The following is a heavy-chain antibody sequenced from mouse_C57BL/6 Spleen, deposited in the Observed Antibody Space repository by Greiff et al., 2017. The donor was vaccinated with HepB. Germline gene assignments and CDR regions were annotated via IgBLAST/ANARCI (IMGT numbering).Heavy chain of an antibody. CDR1: GYTFTDYN. CDR2: INPNNGGT. D-gene: IGHD2-2*01. CDR3: ARRTMVTAYAMDY. Sequence: VQLQQSGPELVKPGASVKMSCKASGYTFTDYNMHWVKQSHGKSLEWIGYINPNNGGTSYNQKFKGKATLTVNKSSSTAYMELRSLTSEDSAVYYCARRTMVTAYAMDYWGQGTSVTVSS. V-gene: IGHV1-22*01. J-gene: IGHJ4*01.